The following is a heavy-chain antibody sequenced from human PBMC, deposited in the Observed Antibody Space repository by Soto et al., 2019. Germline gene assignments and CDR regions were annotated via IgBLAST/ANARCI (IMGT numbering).Heavy chain of an antibody. CDR1: GFTLSNIG. V-gene: IGHV3-30*18. Sequence: QVQLVESGGGVVQPGTSLRLACAASGFTLSNIGMQWVRQAPGKGLEWVAVISAGGTTKYYAASVKGRFTISRDNSKNPLFLQRTSLRTEDTAVYYCAKESGGERYAAYFDLWGQGTLVTVSA. CDR2: ISAGGTTK. D-gene: IGHD2-21*01. J-gene: IGHJ4*02. CDR3: AKESGGERYAAYFDL.